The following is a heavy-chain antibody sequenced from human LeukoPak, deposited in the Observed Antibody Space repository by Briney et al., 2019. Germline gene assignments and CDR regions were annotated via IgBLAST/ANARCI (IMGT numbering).Heavy chain of an antibody. CDR1: GGSISSGGYY. Sequence: PSETLSLTCTVSGGSISSGGYYWSWIRQHPGEGLEWIGYIYYSGSTYYNPSLKSRVTISVDTSKNQFSLKLSSVTAADTAVYYCARTKQIYCGGDCRLYYYYGMDVWGQGTTVTVSS. CDR2: IYYSGST. D-gene: IGHD2-21*02. J-gene: IGHJ6*02. CDR3: ARTKQIYCGGDCRLYYYYGMDV. V-gene: IGHV4-31*03.